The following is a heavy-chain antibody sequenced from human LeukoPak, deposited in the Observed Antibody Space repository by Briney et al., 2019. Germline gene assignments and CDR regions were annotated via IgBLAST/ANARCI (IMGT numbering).Heavy chain of an antibody. Sequence: GGSLRLSCAASGFTFSSYWMHWVRQAPGKGLVWVSRINSDGSSTTYAEFVKGRFTISRDNAKNTLYLQMNSLRAEDTAVYYCAKTEYCGGDCYSGEIDYWGQGTLVTVSS. CDR2: INSDGSST. D-gene: IGHD2-21*02. J-gene: IGHJ4*02. V-gene: IGHV3-74*01. CDR3: AKTEYCGGDCYSGEIDY. CDR1: GFTFSSYW.